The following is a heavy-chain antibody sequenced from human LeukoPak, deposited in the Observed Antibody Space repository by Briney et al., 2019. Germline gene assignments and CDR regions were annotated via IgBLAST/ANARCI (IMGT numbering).Heavy chain of an antibody. CDR3: ARVDNWNEVTDDY. Sequence: GGSLRLSCAASGFTFSTYAMTWVRQAPGKGLEWVSSISSSSKYIYYADSVKGRFTISRDNARNSLYLQMNSLRAEDTAVYYRARVDNWNEVTDDYWGQGTLVTVSS. CDR2: ISSSSKYI. CDR1: GFTFSTYA. J-gene: IGHJ4*02. V-gene: IGHV3-21*01. D-gene: IGHD1-20*01.